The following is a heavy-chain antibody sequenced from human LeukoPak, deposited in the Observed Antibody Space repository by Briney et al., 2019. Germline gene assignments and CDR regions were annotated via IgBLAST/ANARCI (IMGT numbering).Heavy chain of an antibody. Sequence: SSETLSLTCAVYGGSFSGYYWSWIRQPPGKGLEWIGEINHSGSTNYNPSLKSRVTISVDTSKNQFSLKLSSVTAADTAVYYCARRRSSSWYGRGWFDPWGQGTLVTVSS. CDR2: INHSGST. V-gene: IGHV4-34*01. J-gene: IGHJ5*02. CDR1: GGSFSGYY. D-gene: IGHD6-13*01. CDR3: ARRRSSSWYGRGWFDP.